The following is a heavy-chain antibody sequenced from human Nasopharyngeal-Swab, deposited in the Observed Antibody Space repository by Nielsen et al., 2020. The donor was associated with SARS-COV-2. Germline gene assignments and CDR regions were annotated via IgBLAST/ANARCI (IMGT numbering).Heavy chain of an antibody. D-gene: IGHD3-3*01. CDR1: GFTFTDAW. Sequence: GESLKIPCAVSGFTFTDAWLSWVRQAPGKGLEWVGRIKSETDGGTTDYAAPLKGRFTISRDDSKNMLYLQMSGLKTEDTAVYYCTTGLRLYHDFWGRYSNYAMDVWGQGTTVSVSS. CDR2: IKSETDGGTT. V-gene: IGHV3-15*01. CDR3: TTGLRLYHDFWGRYSNYAMDV. J-gene: IGHJ6*02.